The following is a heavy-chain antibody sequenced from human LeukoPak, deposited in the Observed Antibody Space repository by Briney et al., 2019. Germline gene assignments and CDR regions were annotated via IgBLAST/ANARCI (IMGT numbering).Heavy chain of an antibody. CDR3: AKDFHQWEPGAFDY. CDR2: ISYDGSNK. D-gene: IGHD1-26*01. Sequence: GGSLRLSYAASGFTFSSYGMHWVRQAPGKGLEWVAVISYDGSNKYYADSVKGRFTISRDNSKNTLYLQMNSLRAEDTAVYYCAKDFHQWEPGAFDYWGQGTLVTVSS. J-gene: IGHJ4*02. V-gene: IGHV3-30*18. CDR1: GFTFSSYG.